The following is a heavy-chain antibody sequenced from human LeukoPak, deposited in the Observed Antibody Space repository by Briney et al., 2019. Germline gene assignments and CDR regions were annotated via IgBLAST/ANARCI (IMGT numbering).Heavy chain of an antibody. V-gene: IGHV3-23*01. CDR1: GFTFSSYA. D-gene: IGHD3-10*01. Sequence: GGSLRLSCAASGFTFSSYAMNWVRQAPGKGLEWVSGISGSGDSTYYPDSEKGRFTISRDNSKNTLYLHMNSLRAGDTAVYYCAKDGARGVIPRFDPWGQGTLVTVAS. CDR2: ISGSGDST. CDR3: AKDGARGVIPRFDP. J-gene: IGHJ5*02.